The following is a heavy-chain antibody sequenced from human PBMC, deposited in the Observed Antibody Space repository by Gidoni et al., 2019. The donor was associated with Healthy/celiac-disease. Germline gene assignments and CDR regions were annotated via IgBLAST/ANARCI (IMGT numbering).Heavy chain of an antibody. CDR1: GCPFDAYS. Sequence: EVQLVESGGGLVQPGRSLSISCAASGCPFDAYSLDWVRQAPGKGLGWVSGMSWKSGSIGYADSVKGRFTISRDNAKNSLYLQMNSLRAEDTALYYCAKMKIPKGSVDTAMVIDYWGQGTLVTVSS. D-gene: IGHD5-18*01. J-gene: IGHJ4*02. V-gene: IGHV3-9*01. CDR2: MSWKSGSI. CDR3: AKMKIPKGSVDTAMVIDY.